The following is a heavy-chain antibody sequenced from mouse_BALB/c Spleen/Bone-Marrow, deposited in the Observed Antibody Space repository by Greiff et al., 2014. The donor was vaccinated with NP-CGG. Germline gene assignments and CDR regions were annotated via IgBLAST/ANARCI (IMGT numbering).Heavy chain of an antibody. CDR1: GYSFTGYN. J-gene: IGHJ3*01. CDR3: ARGGYDVGTFAY. V-gene: IGHV1S135*01. Sequence: EVQLQQSGPELEKPGASVKISCKASGYSFTGYNMNWVKQTNGKSLEWIGNNDPYNGDTRYSQKFKGKATLTVGKSSSTSYMQLKSLTSEDSAVYYCARGGYDVGTFAYWGQGTLVTVSA. D-gene: IGHD2-14*01. CDR2: NDPYNGDT.